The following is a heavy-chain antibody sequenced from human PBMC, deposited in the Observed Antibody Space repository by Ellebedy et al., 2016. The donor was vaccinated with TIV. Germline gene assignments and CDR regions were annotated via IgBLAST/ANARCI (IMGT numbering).Heavy chain of an antibody. J-gene: IGHJ4*02. Sequence: MPSETLSLTCTVSAGSISSYYWSWIRQPPGKGLEWIAFIHYNGNTNSNPSLKSRVTISVDTSKNQFSLKLNSVTAADTAMYYCASGGASSKYFDHWGQGTLVTVSS. V-gene: IGHV4-59*01. CDR3: ASGGASSKYFDH. CDR2: IHYNGNT. D-gene: IGHD3-16*01. CDR1: AGSISSYY.